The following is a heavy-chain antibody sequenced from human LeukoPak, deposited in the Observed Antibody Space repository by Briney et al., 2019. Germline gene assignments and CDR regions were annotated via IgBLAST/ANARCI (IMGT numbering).Heavy chain of an antibody. D-gene: IGHD6-6*01. J-gene: IGHJ4*02. CDR3: ARGYSSSSFDY. CDR1: GGTFSSYA. Sequence: ASVTVSCKASGGTFSSYAIGWVRQAPGQGLEWMGGIIPIFGTANYAQKFQGRVTITADESTSTAYMELSSLRSEDTAVYYCARGYSSSSFDYWGQGTLVTVSS. CDR2: IIPIFGTA. V-gene: IGHV1-69*13.